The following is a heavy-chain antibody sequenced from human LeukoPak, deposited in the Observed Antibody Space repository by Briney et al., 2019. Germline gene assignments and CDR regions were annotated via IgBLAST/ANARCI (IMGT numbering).Heavy chain of an antibody. D-gene: IGHD2-15*01. CDR3: VRRRRILPFDP. CDR2: ISHSGNT. J-gene: IGHJ5*02. CDR1: GGSFSGYY. V-gene: IGHV4-34*01. Sequence: SETLSLTCAVYGGSFSGYYWNWIRQPPLKGLEWIGEISHSGNTNYNPSLKSRVTISVDTTKNQFSLKLSSVTAADTAVYYCVRRRRILPFDPWGQGTLVTVSS.